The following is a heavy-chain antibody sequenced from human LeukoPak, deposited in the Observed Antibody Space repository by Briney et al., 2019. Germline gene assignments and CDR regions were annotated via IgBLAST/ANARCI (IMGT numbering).Heavy chain of an antibody. Sequence: ESLRLSCAASGFSFSNHWMTWVRQAPGKGLEWIGEINHSGSTNYNPPLKSRVTISVDTSKNQFSLKLSSVTAADTAVYYCARCAYRGNPDYWGQGTLVTVSS. CDR2: INHSGST. CDR1: GFSFSNHW. V-gene: IGHV4-34*01. CDR3: ARCAYRGNPDY. D-gene: IGHD4-23*01. J-gene: IGHJ4*02.